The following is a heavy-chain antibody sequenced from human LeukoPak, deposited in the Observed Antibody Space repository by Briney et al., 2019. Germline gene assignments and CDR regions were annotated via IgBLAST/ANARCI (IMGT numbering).Heavy chain of an antibody. CDR3: ASPLGCCSSTNCYGDY. CDR2: IYYSGVT. CDR1: GGSISSSSYY. J-gene: IGHJ4*02. Sequence: PSETLSLTCTVSGGSISSSSYYWGWIRQPPGKGLEWIGSIYYSGVTYYNPSLESRVTILVDTSKNQFSLKLSSVTATDTAVYYCASPLGCCSSTNCYGDYWGQGTLVTVSS. V-gene: IGHV4-39*01. D-gene: IGHD2-2*01.